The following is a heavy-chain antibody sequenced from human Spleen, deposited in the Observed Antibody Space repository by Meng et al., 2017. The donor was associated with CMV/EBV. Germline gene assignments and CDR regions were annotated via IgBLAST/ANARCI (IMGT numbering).Heavy chain of an antibody. CDR2: IKQDGSEK. CDR1: GFTFSSYW. Sequence: GESLKISCAASGFTFSSYWMSWVRQAPGKGLEWVANIKQDGSEKYYVDSVKGRFTISRDNAKNSLYLQMNSLRAEDTAVYYCARGGSARRRSPVKAKGTLTIDYWGQGTLVTVSS. CDR3: ARGGSARRRSPVKAKGTLTIDY. D-gene: IGHD6-6*01. J-gene: IGHJ4*02. V-gene: IGHV3-7*01.